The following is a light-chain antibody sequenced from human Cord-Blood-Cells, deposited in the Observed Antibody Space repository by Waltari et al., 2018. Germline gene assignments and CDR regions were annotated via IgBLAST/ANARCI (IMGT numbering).Light chain of an antibody. V-gene: IGLV2-8*01. J-gene: IGLJ3*02. CDR3: SSYAGSNNLV. CDR2: EVS. CDR1: SSDVGGYNY. Sequence: QSALTQPPSASGSPGQSVTISCTGTSSDVGGYNYVSWYQQHPGKAPKLMIYEVSKRPSGVPYRFSGSQSGNTASLPVSGLQAEDEADYYCSSYAGSNNLVFGGGTKLTVL.